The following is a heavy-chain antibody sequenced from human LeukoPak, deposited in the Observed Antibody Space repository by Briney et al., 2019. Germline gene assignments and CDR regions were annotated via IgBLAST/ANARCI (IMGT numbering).Heavy chain of an antibody. CDR1: GYTFTGHY. CDR2: INTKSGGT. J-gene: IGHJ6*03. D-gene: IGHD2-15*01. V-gene: IGHV1-2*02. Sequence: GASVKVSCKGSGYTFTGHYIHWVRQAPGQGLEWMGWINTKSGGTNYAENLQGRVTMTRDPSITTAYMELSRLRSDDTAVYYCARERGYCSGGSCYSDAYYYYMDVWGKGTTVTVSS. CDR3: ARERGYCSGGSCYSDAYYYYMDV.